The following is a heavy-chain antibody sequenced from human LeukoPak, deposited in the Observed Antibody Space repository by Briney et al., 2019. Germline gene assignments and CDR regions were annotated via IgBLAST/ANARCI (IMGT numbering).Heavy chain of an antibody. CDR1: GGTFSSYS. Sequence: SVKVSCKTSGGTFSSYSISWVQQAPGQGLEWMGGIIPMSGTIKYAQQFQGRVTMTADRSTSTAYMALSSLRSEDTAVYYCATYRSTWSPRFEYFQHWGQGTLVTVSS. V-gene: IGHV1-69*06. CDR3: ATYRSTWSPRFEYFQH. J-gene: IGHJ1*01. D-gene: IGHD6-13*01. CDR2: IIPMSGTI.